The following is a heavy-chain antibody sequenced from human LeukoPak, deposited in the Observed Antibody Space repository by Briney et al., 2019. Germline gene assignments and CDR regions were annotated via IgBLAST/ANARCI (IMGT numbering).Heavy chain of an antibody. J-gene: IGHJ5*02. Sequence: EASVKVSCKASGYTFTSYGISWVRQPPGQVLEWMGWISAYNCNTNYAQKLQGRVTMTTETSTSTAYMEWRSLRSDDTAVYYCAREVSGSYYGDNWFDAWGQGTLVTVSS. D-gene: IGHD1-26*01. CDR1: GYTFTSYG. CDR2: ISAYNCNT. V-gene: IGHV1-18*01. CDR3: AREVSGSYYGDNWFDA.